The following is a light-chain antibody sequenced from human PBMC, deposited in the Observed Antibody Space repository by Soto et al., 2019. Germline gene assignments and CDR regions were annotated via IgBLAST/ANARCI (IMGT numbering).Light chain of an antibody. CDR3: GSYTSSSTRV. Sequence: QSALTQPASVSGSPGQSITIPCTGTSSDVGGYNYVSWYQQHPGKAPKLMIYDVSNRPSGVSNRFSGSKSGTTASLTISGLQAEDEADYYCGSYTSSSTRVFGGGTKLTVL. V-gene: IGLV2-14*01. CDR2: DVS. J-gene: IGLJ2*01. CDR1: SSDVGGYNY.